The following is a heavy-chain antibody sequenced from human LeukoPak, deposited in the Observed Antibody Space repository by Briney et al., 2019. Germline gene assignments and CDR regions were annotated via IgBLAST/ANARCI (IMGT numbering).Heavy chain of an antibody. CDR2: TSAYNGNT. J-gene: IGHJ6*02. CDR1: GYTVTTYG. D-gene: IGHD3-3*01. CDR3: EREGPGSRFYDFWSGYYNYYGMDV. V-gene: IGHV1-18*01. Sequence: ASVKVSYNAAGYTVTTYGISRGRQAPGQGLEWMGWTSAYNGNTNHAQKPQGRVTTTTDTTTRTAYMELRSLRSHDTALYYSEREGPGSRFYDFWSGYYNYYGMDVCGQGTTVTVSS.